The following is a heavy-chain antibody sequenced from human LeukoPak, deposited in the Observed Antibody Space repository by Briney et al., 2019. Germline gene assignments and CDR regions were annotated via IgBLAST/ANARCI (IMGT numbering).Heavy chain of an antibody. D-gene: IGHD3-16*01. V-gene: IGHV4-59*01. CDR3: ARKAHMGGTFDY. Sequence: PSETLSLTCTVSGGSISSYYWSWIRQPPGKGLEWIGYIYYSGSTNYNPSLKSRVTISVDTSKNQFSLKLSSVTAADTAVYYCARKAHMGGTFDYWGQGTLVTVSS. CDR2: IYYSGST. J-gene: IGHJ4*02. CDR1: GGSISSYY.